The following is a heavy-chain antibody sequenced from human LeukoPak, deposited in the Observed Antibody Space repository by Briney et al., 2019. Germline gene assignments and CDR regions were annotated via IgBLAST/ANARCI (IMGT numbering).Heavy chain of an antibody. CDR2: IYWNDDK. D-gene: IGHD6-13*01. CDR3: AHRGIAAWLWDY. Sequence: SGPTLVNPTQTLTLTCTFSGFSLSTSGVGVGWIRQPPGKALAWLALIYWNDDKRYSPSLKSRLTITKDTSKNQVVLTMTNMDPVDTATYYCAHRGIAAWLWDYWGQGTLVTVSS. J-gene: IGHJ4*02. V-gene: IGHV2-5*01. CDR1: GFSLSTSGVG.